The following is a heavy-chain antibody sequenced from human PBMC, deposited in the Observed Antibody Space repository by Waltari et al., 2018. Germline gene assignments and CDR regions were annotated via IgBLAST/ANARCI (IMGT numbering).Heavy chain of an antibody. CDR3: AKELERKPYYYYGWDV. V-gene: IGHV3-23*01. D-gene: IGHD1-1*01. Sequence: EMHLLESGGSLAQPGESLRLSCAASGFTFSDYAMAWVRQAPGKGLYWVSTISNSDDTTYYAESVKGRFTISRDNSKSTLFLQMNSLRADDTAIYYCAKELERKPYYYYGWDVWGQGTTVTVSS. CDR2: ISNSDDTT. CDR1: GFTFSDYA. J-gene: IGHJ6*02.